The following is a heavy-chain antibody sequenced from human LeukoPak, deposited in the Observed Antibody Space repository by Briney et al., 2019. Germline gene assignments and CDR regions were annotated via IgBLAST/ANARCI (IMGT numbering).Heavy chain of an antibody. Sequence: RGSLRLSCAASGFTFSSYWMHWVRQAPGKGLVWVSRITTDGSTTSYADSVKGRFTISRDNAKNTLYLQMNSLRADDTAVYYCTSGVDYWGQGTLVTVSS. J-gene: IGHJ4*02. CDR3: TSGVDY. CDR2: ITTDGSTT. D-gene: IGHD2-8*01. CDR1: GFTFSSYW. V-gene: IGHV3-74*01.